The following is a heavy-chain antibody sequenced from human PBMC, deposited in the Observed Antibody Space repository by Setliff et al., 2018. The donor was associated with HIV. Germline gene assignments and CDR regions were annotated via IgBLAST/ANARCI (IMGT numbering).Heavy chain of an antibody. J-gene: IGHJ6*03. Sequence: GASVKVSCKASGYTFSRYAMHWVRQAPGQRLEWMGWINAGNGNTKYSQKFQGRVSIARDTSASTAYMELSSLRSEDTAVYYCARGLAVAGKSYYSYYYMDVWGKGTTVTVSS. CDR3: ARGLAVAGKSYYSYYYMDV. V-gene: IGHV1-3*01. CDR2: INAGNGNT. CDR1: GYTFSRYA. D-gene: IGHD6-19*01.